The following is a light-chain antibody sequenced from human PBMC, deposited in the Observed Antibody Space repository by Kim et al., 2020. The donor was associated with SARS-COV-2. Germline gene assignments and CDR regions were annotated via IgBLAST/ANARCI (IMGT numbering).Light chain of an antibody. CDR1: SNDIGGYNY. CDR3: SSYTSSNTLV. J-gene: IGLJ2*01. V-gene: IGLV2-14*03. Sequence: GQSITISCTGTSNDIGGYNYVSWYQQHPGKVPKFMIYDVSKRPSGVSDRFSGSKSGYTASLTISGLQAEDEADYYCSSYTSSNTLVFGGGTQLTV. CDR2: DVS.